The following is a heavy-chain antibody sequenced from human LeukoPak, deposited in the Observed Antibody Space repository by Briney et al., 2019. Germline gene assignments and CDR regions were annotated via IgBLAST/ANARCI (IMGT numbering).Heavy chain of an antibody. CDR1: GFTFSNYA. D-gene: IGHD1-26*01. V-gene: IGHV3-23*01. CDR3: ATERISGSHLLDY. J-gene: IGHJ4*02. Sequence: PGGSLRLSCAASGFTFSNYAMSWVRQAPGKGLEWVSAISSGGGGTYYADSVKGRFTIFRDNSKNTLYVQMNSLRADDTAVYYCATERISGSHLLDYWGQGALVTVSS. CDR2: ISSGGGGT.